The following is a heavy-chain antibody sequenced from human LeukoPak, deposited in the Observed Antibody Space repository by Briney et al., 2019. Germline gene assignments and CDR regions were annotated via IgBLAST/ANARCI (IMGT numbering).Heavy chain of an antibody. V-gene: IGHV1-18*01. CDR1: GYTFTSYA. D-gene: IGHD1-14*01. J-gene: IGHJ3*02. Sequence: ASVKVSCKASGYTFTSYAMNWVRQAPGQGLEWMGWISAYNGNTNYAQKLQGRVTMTTDTSTSTAYMELRSLRSDDTAVYYCARDQLVLGAFDIWGQGTMVTVSS. CDR2: ISAYNGNT. CDR3: ARDQLVLGAFDI.